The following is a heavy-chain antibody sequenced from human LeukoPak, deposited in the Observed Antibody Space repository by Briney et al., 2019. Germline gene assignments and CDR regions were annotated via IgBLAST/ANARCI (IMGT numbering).Heavy chain of an antibody. V-gene: IGHV3-74*01. D-gene: IGHD3-3*02. CDR3: ARTLADAFDI. CDR1: GFTFRSNW. CDR2: INSDGSST. Sequence: PGRSLRLSCAASGFTFRSNWMHWVRQAPGKGLVWLSHINSDGSSTNYADSVKGRFTISRDTAKNTLYLQMSSLRAEDTAVYYCARTLADAFDIWGQGTMVTVSS. J-gene: IGHJ3*02.